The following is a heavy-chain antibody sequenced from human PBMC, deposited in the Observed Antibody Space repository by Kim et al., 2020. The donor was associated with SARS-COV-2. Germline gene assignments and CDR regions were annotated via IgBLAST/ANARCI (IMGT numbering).Heavy chain of an antibody. CDR3: ARRGRRSGSYYYYGMDV. CDR2: ISAYNGNT. V-gene: IGHV1-18*01. J-gene: IGHJ6*02. CDR1: GYTFTSYG. Sequence: ASVKVSCKASGYTFTSYGISWVRQAPGQGLEWMGWISAYNGNTNYAQKLQGRVTMTTDTSTSTAYMELRSLRSDDTAVYYCARRGRRSGSYYYYGMDVWGQGTTVTVSS. D-gene: IGHD1-26*01.